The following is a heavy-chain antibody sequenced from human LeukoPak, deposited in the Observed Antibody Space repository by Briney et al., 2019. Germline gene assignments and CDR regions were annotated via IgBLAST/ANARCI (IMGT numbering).Heavy chain of an antibody. V-gene: IGHV4-59*08. CDR2: YYYSGST. J-gene: IGHJ6*02. Sequence: SETLSLTCTVSGGSISSYYWSWIRQPPGKGLEGLGYYYYSGSTNYNPSLKSRVTISVDTSKNQFSLKLSSVTAADTAVYYCARGFRSGSGSYFKYYGMDVWGQGTTVTVSS. CDR1: GGSISSYY. CDR3: ARGFRSGSGSYFKYYGMDV. D-gene: IGHD3-10*01.